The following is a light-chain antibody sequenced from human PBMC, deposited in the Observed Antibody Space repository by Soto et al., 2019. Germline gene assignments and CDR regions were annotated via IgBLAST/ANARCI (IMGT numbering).Light chain of an antibody. Sequence: DIQMTQSPSSLSASVGDRVTITCRASRSINTYVNWYQQRPGKAPELLIYSASNLHTGVPSRFSGSGSGTDFTFTINNLLPEDFAIHHRQQTYSTPRTSGQGTKV. CDR1: RSINTY. V-gene: IGKV1-39*01. J-gene: IGKJ1*01. CDR2: SAS. CDR3: QQTYSTPRT.